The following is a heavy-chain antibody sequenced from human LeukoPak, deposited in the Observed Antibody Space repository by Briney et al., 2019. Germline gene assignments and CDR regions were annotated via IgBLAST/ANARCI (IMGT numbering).Heavy chain of an antibody. J-gene: IGHJ3*02. CDR2: IYYSGST. Sequence: SETLSLTCTVSGGYISSYYWSWIRQPPGKGLEWIGYIYYSGSTNYNPSLKSRVTISVDTSKNQFSLKLSSVTAADTAVYYCARDSIQLLDDAFDIWGQGTMVTVSS. V-gene: IGHV4-59*01. CDR3: ARDSIQLLDDAFDI. D-gene: IGHD2-2*01. CDR1: GGYISSYY.